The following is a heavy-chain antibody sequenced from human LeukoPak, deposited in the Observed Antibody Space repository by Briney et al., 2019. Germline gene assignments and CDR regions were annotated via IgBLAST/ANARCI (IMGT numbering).Heavy chain of an antibody. CDR3: AKVSGEYYFDY. J-gene: IGHJ4*02. V-gene: IGHV3-30*09. D-gene: IGHD3-10*01. CDR1: GFTFSSYA. Sequence: GGSLRLSCAASGFTFSSYALHWVRQAPGKGLEWVAVISYDGSNKYYADSVKGRFAISRDNSKNTLYLQMNSLRAEDTAVYYCAKVSGEYYFDYWGQGTLVTVSS. CDR2: ISYDGSNK.